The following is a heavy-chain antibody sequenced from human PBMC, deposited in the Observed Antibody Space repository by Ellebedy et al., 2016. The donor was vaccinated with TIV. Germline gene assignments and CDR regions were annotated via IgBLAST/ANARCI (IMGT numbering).Heavy chain of an antibody. CDR2: INPDGNVQ. Sequence: GESLKIPCAASGYTFSDYWMIWVRQAPGKGLEWVANINPDGNVQAYVDSVKGRFAISRDTAKNSLYLQMNSLRAEDTAVYFCAGPAAIGTKTFNFWGQGTLVTVSS. CDR1: GYTFSDYW. D-gene: IGHD2/OR15-2a*01. J-gene: IGHJ4*02. CDR3: AGPAAIGTKTFNF. V-gene: IGHV3-7*01.